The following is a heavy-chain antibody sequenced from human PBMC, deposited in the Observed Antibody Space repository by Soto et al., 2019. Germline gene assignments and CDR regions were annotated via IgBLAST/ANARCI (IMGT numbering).Heavy chain of an antibody. Sequence: GESLKISCKGSGYSFTSYWIGWVRQMPGKGLEWMGIIYPGDSDTRYSPSFQGQVAISADKSISTAYLQWSSLKASDTALYYCARDFLGGEHPFYNNMDVWGQGTTVTVSS. CDR3: ARDFLGGEHPFYNNMDV. CDR1: GYSFTSYW. CDR2: IYPGDSDT. J-gene: IGHJ6*02. D-gene: IGHD1-1*01. V-gene: IGHV5-51*01.